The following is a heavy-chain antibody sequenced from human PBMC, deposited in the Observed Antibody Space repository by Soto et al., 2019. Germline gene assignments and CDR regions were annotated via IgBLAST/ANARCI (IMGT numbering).Heavy chain of an antibody. CDR1: GFSLNSDEVG. CDR2: LYGNGDT. Sequence: QITWEESAPTLVKPTESLTLTCAFSGFSLNSDEVGVGWIRQPPGKALECLALLYGNGDTRFSPSLKSRLTITKDTSANLVVLSLANVDPVDTATYYCAHTGHLVDAFDFWGQGTLVTVSS. D-gene: IGHD1-1*01. V-gene: IGHV2-5*01. J-gene: IGHJ3*01. CDR3: AHTGHLVDAFDF.